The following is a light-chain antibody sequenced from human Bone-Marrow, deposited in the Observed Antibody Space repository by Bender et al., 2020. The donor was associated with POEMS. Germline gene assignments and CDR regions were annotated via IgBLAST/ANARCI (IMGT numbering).Light chain of an antibody. Sequence: QSVLTQPPSASGTPGQRVTISCSGSGSNIGSNSVNWYQQLPGMAPKILMYGNNQRTSGVPDRFSGSRSGTSASLAIRGLQSEDEADYFCGAWDDSLKGWVFGGGTKLTVL. V-gene: IGLV1-44*01. CDR2: GNN. CDR1: GSNIGSNS. J-gene: IGLJ3*02. CDR3: GAWDDSLKGWV.